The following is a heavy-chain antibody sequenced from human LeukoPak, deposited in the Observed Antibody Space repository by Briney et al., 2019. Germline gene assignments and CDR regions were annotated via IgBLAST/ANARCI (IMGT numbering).Heavy chain of an antibody. CDR1: GYSFSNCW. V-gene: IGHV5-51*01. Sequence: GESLKISCKASGYSFSNCWIGWVRQMPGKGLEWMGIIYPGDSETTYRQSFQGQVTFSVDKSISTAYLQWSSLKASDTAIYYCSKLRGDVYPNDAFDVWGQGTLVTVSS. D-gene: IGHD5/OR15-5a*01. J-gene: IGHJ3*01. CDR2: IYPGDSET. CDR3: SKLRGDVYPNDAFDV.